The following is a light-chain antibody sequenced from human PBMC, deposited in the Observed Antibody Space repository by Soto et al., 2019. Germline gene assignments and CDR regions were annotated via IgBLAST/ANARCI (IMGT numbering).Light chain of an antibody. CDR2: ATS. J-gene: IGKJ3*01. Sequence: DIQMTQSPSSVSASVGDRVTITCRASQGISDWLAWYQQKPGKAPKLLIYATSSLQSGVPSRFSARGSGTDFTLTISSLQPEDFAPYYCHQPTSFPFTFGPGTKVHIK. V-gene: IGKV1-12*01. CDR3: HQPTSFPFT. CDR1: QGISDW.